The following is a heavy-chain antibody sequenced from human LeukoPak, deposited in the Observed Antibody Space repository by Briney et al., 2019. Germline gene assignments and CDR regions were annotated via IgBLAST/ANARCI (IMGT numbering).Heavy chain of an antibody. CDR3: ARDLEMATMSYGS. CDR2: IRCDGSNK. CDR1: GFTFSSYG. D-gene: IGHD5-24*01. V-gene: IGHV3-30*02. J-gene: IGHJ5*02. Sequence: PGGSLRLSCAASGFTFSSYGMHWVRQAPGKGLEWVSFIRCDGSNKYYADSVKGRFTISRDNSKNTLYLQMNSLRDEDTAVYYCARDLEMATMSYGSWGQGTLVTVSS.